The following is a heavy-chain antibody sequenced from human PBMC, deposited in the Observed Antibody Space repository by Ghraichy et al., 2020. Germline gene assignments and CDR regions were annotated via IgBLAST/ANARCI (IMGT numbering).Heavy chain of an antibody. D-gene: IGHD4-17*01. Sequence: SETLSLICTVSDGSINSYYWSWIRQPPGRGLQWIGYICTSGSTKYNPSLKSRVSISVDTSKNQFSLSLKSVTAADTAVYYCARSPLHGDYEDFSYFFDFWGQGTLVTVSS. CDR2: ICTSGST. CDR1: DGSINSYY. CDR3: ARSPLHGDYEDFSYFFDF. V-gene: IGHV4-4*09. J-gene: IGHJ4*02.